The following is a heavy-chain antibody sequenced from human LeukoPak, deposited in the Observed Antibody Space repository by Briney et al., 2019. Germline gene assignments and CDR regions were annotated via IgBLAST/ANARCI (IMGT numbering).Heavy chain of an antibody. D-gene: IGHD5-18*01. V-gene: IGHV3-48*03. Sequence: GGSLRLSCAASGFTFSSYEMNWVRQAPGKGLDWVSYISSSGSTIYYADSVKGRFTISRDNSKNTLYLQMNSLRAEDTAVYYCARAGDTAMATPFDYWGQGTLVTVSS. J-gene: IGHJ4*02. CDR2: ISSSGSTI. CDR1: GFTFSSYE. CDR3: ARAGDTAMATPFDY.